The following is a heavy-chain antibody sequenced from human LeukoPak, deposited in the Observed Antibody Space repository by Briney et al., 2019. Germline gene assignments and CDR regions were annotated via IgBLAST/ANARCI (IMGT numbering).Heavy chain of an antibody. CDR1: GYSLSSGYY. Sequence: SETLSLTCTVSGYSLSSGYYWGWIRQPPGKGLEWIGSIYHSGSTYYNPSLKSRVTISVDTSKNQFSLKLSSVTAADTAVYYCARAGDGYNSYYWGQGTLVTVSS. CDR2: IYHSGST. D-gene: IGHD5-24*01. CDR3: ARAGDGYNSYY. V-gene: IGHV4-38-2*02. J-gene: IGHJ4*02.